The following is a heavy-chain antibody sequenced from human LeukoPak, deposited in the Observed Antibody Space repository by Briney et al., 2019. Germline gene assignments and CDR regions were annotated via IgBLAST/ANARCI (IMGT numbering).Heavy chain of an antibody. CDR3: ARHVEITMIVVGRGVFDY. J-gene: IGHJ4*02. Sequence: ASVKVSCKASGYTFTGYYMHWVRQAPGQGLEWMGWINPNSGGTNYAQKFQGRVTMTRDTSISTAYMELSRLRSDDTAVYYCARHVEITMIVVGRGVFDYWGQGTLVTVSS. CDR2: INPNSGGT. V-gene: IGHV1-2*02. CDR1: GYTFTGYY. D-gene: IGHD3-22*01.